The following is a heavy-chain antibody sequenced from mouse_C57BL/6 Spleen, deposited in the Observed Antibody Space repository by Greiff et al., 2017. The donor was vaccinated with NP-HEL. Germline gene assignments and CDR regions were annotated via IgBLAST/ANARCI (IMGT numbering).Heavy chain of an antibody. V-gene: IGHV1-50*01. CDR1: GYTFTSYW. CDR2: IDPSDSYT. Sequence: VQLQQSGAELVKPGASVKLSCKASGYTFTSYWMQWVKQRPGQGLEWIGEIDPSDSYTNYNQKFKGKATLTVDTSSSTAYMQLSSRTSEDSAVYYCARGDYDDYAMDYWGQGTSVTVSS. CDR3: ARGDYDDYAMDY. J-gene: IGHJ4*01. D-gene: IGHD2-4*01.